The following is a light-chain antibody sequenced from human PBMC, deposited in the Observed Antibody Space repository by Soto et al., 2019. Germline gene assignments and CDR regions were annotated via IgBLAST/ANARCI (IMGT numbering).Light chain of an antibody. CDR2: GAS. CDR1: QSVSRN. CDR3: QQYNNWPPYT. J-gene: IGKJ2*01. V-gene: IGKV3-15*01. Sequence: EIVMTQSPATLSVSPGERATLSCRASQSVSRNLAWYQQKPGQAPRLLIYGASTRATGIPARFSGSGSGREVTLTISSLQSEDVAVYYCQQYNNWPPYTFGQGTKLEIK.